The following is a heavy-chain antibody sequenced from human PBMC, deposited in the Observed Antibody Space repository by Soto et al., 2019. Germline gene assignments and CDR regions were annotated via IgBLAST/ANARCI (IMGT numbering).Heavy chain of an antibody. CDR3: ARDRCTYDGCYKQHFDL. Sequence: ASVKVSCKSSGYTFSAYGVSGVRQAPAQGLEWLGWISVYTGKTKQAQKFQDRVTLTTEASTGTAYLELRSLRSDDSAVYYCARDRCTYDGCYKQHFDLCGEGTTVPVCS. CDR1: GYTFSAYG. J-gene: IGHJ6*01. D-gene: IGHD2-8*01. CDR2: ISVYTGKT. V-gene: IGHV1-18*04.